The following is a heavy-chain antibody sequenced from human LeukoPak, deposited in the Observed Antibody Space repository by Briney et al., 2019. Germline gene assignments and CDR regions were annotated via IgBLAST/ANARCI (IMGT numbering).Heavy chain of an antibody. CDR3: ARGYYDILTGYYPFDP. V-gene: IGHV4-39*07. CDR2: IYYSGST. J-gene: IGHJ5*02. CDR1: GGSISSSSYY. Sequence: PSETLSLTCTVSGGSISSSSYYWGWIRQPPGKGLEWIGSIYYSGSTYYNPSLKSRVTISVDTSKNQFSLKLSSVTAADTAVYYCARGYYDILTGYYPFDPWGQGTLVTVSS. D-gene: IGHD3-9*01.